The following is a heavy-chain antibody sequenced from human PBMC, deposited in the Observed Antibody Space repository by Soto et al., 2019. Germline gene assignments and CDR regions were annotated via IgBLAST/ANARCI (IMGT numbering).Heavy chain of an antibody. CDR2: IYYSGNT. Sequence: QVQLQESGPGLVKPSETLSLTCTVSGGSISSYYWGWIRQPPGKGLEWIGYIYYSGNTFYNPSLKSRVTISVDTSKNQFSLNLSSVTAADTAIYYCARTRVVGEWAYYYMDVWGKGTTVTVSS. J-gene: IGHJ6*03. V-gene: IGHV4-59*01. D-gene: IGHD2-21*01. CDR3: ARTRVVGEWAYYYMDV. CDR1: GGSISSYY.